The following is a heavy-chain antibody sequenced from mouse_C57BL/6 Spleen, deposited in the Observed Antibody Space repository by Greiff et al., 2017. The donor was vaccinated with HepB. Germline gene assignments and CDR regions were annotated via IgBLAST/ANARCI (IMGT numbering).Heavy chain of an antibody. D-gene: IGHD4-1*01. J-gene: IGHJ2*01. CDR3: ARTKANWDVSYFDY. CDR2: IDPSDSYT. CDR1: GYTFTSYW. Sequence: QVQLQQPGAELVRPGPSVKLSCKASGYTFTSYWMHWVKQRPGQGLEWIGVIDPSDSYTNYNQKFKGKATLTVDTSSSTAYMQLSSLTSEDSAVYYCARTKANWDVSYFDYWGQGTTLTVSS. V-gene: IGHV1-59*01.